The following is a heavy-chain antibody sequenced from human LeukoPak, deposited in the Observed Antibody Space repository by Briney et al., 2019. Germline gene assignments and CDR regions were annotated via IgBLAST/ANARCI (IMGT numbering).Heavy chain of an antibody. Sequence: GGSLRLSCAASGFTFSSSAMSWVRQAPGKGLEWVSATSNNGGYTYYADSVQGRFTISRDNSKSTLCLQMNSLRAEDTAVYYCAKQLGYCSDGSCYFPYWGQGTLVTVSS. CDR1: GFTFSSSA. J-gene: IGHJ4*02. D-gene: IGHD2-15*01. CDR3: AKQLGYCSDGSCYFPY. V-gene: IGHV3-23*01. CDR2: TSNNGGYT.